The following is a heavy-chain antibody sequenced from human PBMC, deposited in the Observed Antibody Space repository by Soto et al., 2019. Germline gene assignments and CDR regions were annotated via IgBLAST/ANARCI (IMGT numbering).Heavy chain of an antibody. CDR2: FNHSGSA. D-gene: IGHD2-2*01. CDR1: GGSFSGYY. Sequence: PSETLSLTCAAHGGSFSGYYWAVIRQPPGKAPGWIWKFNHSGSANYNPTLQGRVTIAVATSKNHLSLELSSVTAADTAVDFCARVGCSSTSWRNWVDPWGQGTLVT. V-gene: IGHV4-34*01. J-gene: IGHJ5*02. CDR3: ARVGCSSTSWRNWVDP.